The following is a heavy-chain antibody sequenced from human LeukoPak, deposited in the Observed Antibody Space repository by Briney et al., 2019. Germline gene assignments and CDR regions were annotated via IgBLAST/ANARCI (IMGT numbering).Heavy chain of an antibody. CDR1: GGSISSSSYY. J-gene: IGHJ6*03. V-gene: IGHV4-39*01. D-gene: IGHD1-26*01. Sequence: SETLSLTCTVSGGSISSSSYYWGWIRQPPGKGLEWIGSIYYSGSTYYNPSLKSRVTISVDTSKNQFSLKLSSVTAADTAVYYCARHQGDSGSYYLGVGCYYYYYMDVWGKGTTVTVSS. CDR2: IYYSGST. CDR3: ARHQGDSGSYYLGVGCYYYYYMDV.